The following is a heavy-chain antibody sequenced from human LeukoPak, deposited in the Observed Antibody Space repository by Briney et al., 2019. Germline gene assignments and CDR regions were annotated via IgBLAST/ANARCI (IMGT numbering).Heavy chain of an antibody. CDR3: AKVWEDAFDI. Sequence: GGSLRLSCAASGFTFSRHPMHWVRQAPGKGLEYVSGISYDGGSTVYADSVKGRFIISRDNSKNTLYLQMNSLRAEDTAVYYCAKVWEDAFDIWGQGTMVTVSS. CDR2: ISYDGGST. J-gene: IGHJ3*02. CDR1: GFTFSRHP. V-gene: IGHV3-64*02. D-gene: IGHD3-16*01.